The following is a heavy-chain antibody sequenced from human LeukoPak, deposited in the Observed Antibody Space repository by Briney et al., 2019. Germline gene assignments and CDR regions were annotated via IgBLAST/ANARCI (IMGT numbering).Heavy chain of an antibody. J-gene: IGHJ4*02. CDR1: GFTVGNNY. V-gene: IGHV3-66*01. CDR2: IYSGGDT. D-gene: IGHD4/OR15-4a*01. CDR3: ARDPSAVAANTYG. Sequence: PGGSLRPSCAASGFTVGNNYMRWVRQAPWKGLEWVSVIYSGGDTYYADSVKGRFTISRDSSKNTLYLQMNSLRAEDTAMYYCARDPSAVAANTYGWGQGTQVTVSS.